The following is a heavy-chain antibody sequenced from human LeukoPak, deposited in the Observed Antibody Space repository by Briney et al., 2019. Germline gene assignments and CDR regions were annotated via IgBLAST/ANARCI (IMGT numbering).Heavy chain of an antibody. CDR2: IIPIFGTA. V-gene: IGHV1-69*05. Sequence: SVKVSCKASGGTFSSYAISWVRQAPGQGLEWMGGIIPIFGTANYAQKLQGRVTITTDESTSTAYMELSSLRSEDTAVYYCARVAGGNYDILTGYYYMDVWGKGTAVTVSS. D-gene: IGHD3-9*01. J-gene: IGHJ6*03. CDR3: ARVAGGNYDILTGYYYMDV. CDR1: GGTFSSYA.